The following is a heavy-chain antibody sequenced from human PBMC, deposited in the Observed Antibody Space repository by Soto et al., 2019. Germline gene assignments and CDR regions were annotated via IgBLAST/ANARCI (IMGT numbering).Heavy chain of an antibody. CDR2: IYWNDDK. CDR1: GFSLRTTGVG. D-gene: IGHD3-16*01. Sequence: QITLKESGPTLVEPTQTLTLTCTYSGFSLRTTGVGVGWIRQPPGKALEWLGIIYWNDDKRYSPSLKNRFTLTRDISKSQVVLTMTNMDPVDTATYYCAHTWGLPFDYWGQGTLVIVSS. V-gene: IGHV2-5*01. CDR3: AHTWGLPFDY. J-gene: IGHJ4*02.